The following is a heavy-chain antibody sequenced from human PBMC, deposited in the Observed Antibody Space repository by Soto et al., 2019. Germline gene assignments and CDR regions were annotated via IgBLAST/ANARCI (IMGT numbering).Heavy chain of an antibody. CDR1: GFTFSSYA. CDR3: AKGIFDTSGSNFDY. Sequence: GGSLRLSCAASGFTFSSYAMNWVRQAPGKGLEWVSTISGSAYSTYYADSVKGQFTISRDNSKNTLYLQMNSLRAEDTAVYYCAKGIFDTSGSNFDYWGQGTLVSVSS. D-gene: IGHD3-22*01. V-gene: IGHV3-23*01. J-gene: IGHJ4*02. CDR2: ISGSAYST.